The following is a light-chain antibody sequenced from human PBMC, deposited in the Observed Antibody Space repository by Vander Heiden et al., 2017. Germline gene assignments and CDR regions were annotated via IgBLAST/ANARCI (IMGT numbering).Light chain of an antibody. CDR1: QSISAD. V-gene: IGKV3-11*01. CDR2: DAS. CDR3: QQRNSWSRT. Sequence: VLPQSPAPLSFSPGDSVPLSGTARQSISADLAWYQQKPGQAPKLLIYDASNRATGIPARFSGSGSGTHFTLTISNLEPDDFAIYYCQQRNSWSRTFGQGTKVEI. J-gene: IGKJ2*01.